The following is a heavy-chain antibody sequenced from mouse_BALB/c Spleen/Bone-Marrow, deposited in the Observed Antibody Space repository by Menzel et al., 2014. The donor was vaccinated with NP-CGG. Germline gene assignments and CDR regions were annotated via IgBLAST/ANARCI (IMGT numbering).Heavy chain of an antibody. V-gene: IGHV1-82*01. D-gene: IGHD1-1*02. CDR2: IYPGDGNT. CDR3: ARRRTFITSVVDYFDV. CDR1: GYVFSSSW. J-gene: IGHJ1*01. Sequence: VNVVESGPELVKPGASVKISCRASGYVFSSSWMNWVKQGPGQGLEWIGRIYPGDGNTNYNGKFKGKATLTADTSSSTAYMQISSLTSVDSAVYFCARRRTFITSVVDYFDVWGAGTTVTVSS.